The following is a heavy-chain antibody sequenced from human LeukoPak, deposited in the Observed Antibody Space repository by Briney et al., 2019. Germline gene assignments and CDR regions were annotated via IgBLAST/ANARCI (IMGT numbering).Heavy chain of an antibody. CDR3: TRTDCSGATCYFGGDLAWFYP. CDR2: TYSTGAT. CDR1: GFSISTNF. Sequence: GGSLRLSCAASGFSISTNFMTWVRQAPGKGLDWVTVTYSTGATYYADSVKGRFTISRDNSKNTVYLQMNSLTVADTAVYYCTRTDCSGATCYFGGDLAWFYPWGQGTQVTVS. V-gene: IGHV3-53*01. D-gene: IGHD2-2*01. J-gene: IGHJ5*02.